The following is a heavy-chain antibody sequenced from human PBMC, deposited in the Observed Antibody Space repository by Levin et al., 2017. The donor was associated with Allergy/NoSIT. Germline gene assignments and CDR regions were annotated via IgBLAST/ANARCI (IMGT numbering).Heavy chain of an antibody. V-gene: IGHV4-4*07. CDR2: ISTSGST. Sequence: PSETLSLTCTVSGDSISDYYWAWIRQPAGKGLEWFGRISTSGSTNYNTSLKSRLTISVVTSKNQFSLKLNSVTAADTAVYDCARGRSSTWSYFDDWGQGTLVTVSS. J-gene: IGHJ4*02. D-gene: IGHD6-13*01. CDR1: GDSISDYY. CDR3: ARGRSSTWSYFDD.